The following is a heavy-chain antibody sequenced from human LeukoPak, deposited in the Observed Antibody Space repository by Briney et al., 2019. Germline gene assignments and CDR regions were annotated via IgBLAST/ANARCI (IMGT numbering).Heavy chain of an antibody. J-gene: IGHJ6*02. CDR1: GFTFSGYW. CDR3: ARDRIAVAEYYYGMDV. CDR2: IKQDGSDK. D-gene: IGHD6-19*01. Sequence: GGSLRLSCAASGFTFSGYWMNWVRQAPGKGLEWVANIKQDGSDKYYVDSVKGRFTISRDNAKNSLYLQMNSLRAEDTAVYYCARDRIAVAEYYYGMDVWGQGTTVTVSS. V-gene: IGHV3-7*01.